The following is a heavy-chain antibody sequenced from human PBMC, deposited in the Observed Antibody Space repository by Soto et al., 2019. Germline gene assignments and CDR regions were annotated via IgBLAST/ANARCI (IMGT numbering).Heavy chain of an antibody. D-gene: IGHD6-6*01. V-gene: IGHV1-2*06. CDR1: GYIFTDYY. J-gene: IGHJ5*02. CDR3: ARSSGSAYWFDP. Sequence: ASVKVSCKASGYIFTDYYMHWVRQAPGQELGWMGRINPNSGGTNYAQKFQGRVTMTRDTSISTAYTELSSLRSEDTAVYYCARSSGSAYWFDPWGQGTLVTVSS. CDR2: INPNSGGT.